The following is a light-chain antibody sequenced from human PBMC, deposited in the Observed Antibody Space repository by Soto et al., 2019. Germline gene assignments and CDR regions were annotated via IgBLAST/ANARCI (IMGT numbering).Light chain of an antibody. CDR2: AAS. CDR3: QQLNNNLLT. J-gene: IGKJ4*01. Sequence: DIQLTQSPSFLSASVGDRVTITCRASKGIATYLAWYQQKPGKAPKLLIYAASTLHSGVPSRFSGSGSGTEFSLTIINVQPEDFATYYWQQLNNNLLTFGGGTKVEIK. CDR1: KGIATY. V-gene: IGKV1-9*01.